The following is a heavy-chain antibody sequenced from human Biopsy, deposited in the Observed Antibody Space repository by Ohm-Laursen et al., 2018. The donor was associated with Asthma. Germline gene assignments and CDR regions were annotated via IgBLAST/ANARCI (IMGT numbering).Heavy chain of an antibody. Sequence: SDTLSLTCAVYGGSFSGYYWSWIRQPPGKGLEWIGEINHSGSTNYNPSLKSRVTISVDTPKNQFSLKLSSVTAADTAVYYCARVVGGYCSSTSCYGGYYYGMDVWGQGTTVTVSS. CDR1: GGSFSGYY. CDR3: ARVVGGYCSSTSCYGGYYYGMDV. D-gene: IGHD2-2*01. V-gene: IGHV4-34*01. CDR2: INHSGST. J-gene: IGHJ6*02.